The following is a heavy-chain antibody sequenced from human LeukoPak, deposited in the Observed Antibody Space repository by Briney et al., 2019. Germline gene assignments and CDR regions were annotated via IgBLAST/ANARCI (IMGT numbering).Heavy chain of an antibody. Sequence: PGGSLRLSCTASGFTFSSYGMHWVRQAPGKGLEWVAYIQYDGSNQQYADSVKGRFSISRDRSKNIPYLQMNSLRAEDTAVYYCAKEYTGTFSPFPSNFDNWGQGTLVTVSS. CDR1: GFTFSSYG. J-gene: IGHJ4*02. D-gene: IGHD1-26*01. V-gene: IGHV3-30*02. CDR3: AKEYTGTFSPFPSNFDN. CDR2: IQYDGSNQ.